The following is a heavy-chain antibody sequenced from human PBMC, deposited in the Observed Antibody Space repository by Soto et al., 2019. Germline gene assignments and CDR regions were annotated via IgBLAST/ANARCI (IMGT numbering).Heavy chain of an antibody. J-gene: IGHJ4*02. D-gene: IGHD3-16*01. CDR2: ISSSGGTT. CDR3: ARGWGKSDY. Sequence: GGSLRLSCAASGFTFSSSAMGWVRQAPGKGLEWVSIISSSGGTTNYADSVKGRFTISRDISKNTLYLQMSSLRAEDTALYYCARGWGKSDYWGQGTLVTVSS. CDR1: GFTFSSSA. V-gene: IGHV3-23*01.